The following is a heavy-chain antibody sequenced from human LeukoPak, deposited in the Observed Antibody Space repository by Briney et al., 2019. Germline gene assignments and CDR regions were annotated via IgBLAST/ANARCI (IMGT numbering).Heavy chain of an antibody. CDR2: INSDGSSR. CDR1: GFTFSNYW. D-gene: IGHD3-22*01. J-gene: IGHJ4*02. Sequence: GGSLRLSCAAPGFTFSNYWMSWVRQAPGKGLVWASRINSDGSSRHYADSVKGRFTISRDNAKNTLHLQMTSLRAEDTAVYYCARGGPDSSDYSSLFDYWGRGILVTVSS. CDR3: ARGGPDSSDYSSLFDY. V-gene: IGHV3-74*01.